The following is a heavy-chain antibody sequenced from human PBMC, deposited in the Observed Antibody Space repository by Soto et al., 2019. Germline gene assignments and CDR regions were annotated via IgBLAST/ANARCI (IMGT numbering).Heavy chain of an antibody. V-gene: IGHV5-51*01. CDR3: AGQHLAYSSSPVGFDY. CDR2: IYPGDSDT. CDR1: GYSFTSYW. D-gene: IGHD6-13*01. J-gene: IGHJ4*02. Sequence: GESLKISCKGSGYSFTSYWIGWVRQMPGKGLEWMGIIYPGDSDTRYSPSFQGQVTISADKSISTAYLQWSSLKASDTAMYYCAGQHLAYSSSPVGFDYWGQGTLVTVSS.